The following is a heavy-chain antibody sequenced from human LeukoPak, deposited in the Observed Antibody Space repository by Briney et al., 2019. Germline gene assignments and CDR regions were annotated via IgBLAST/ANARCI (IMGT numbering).Heavy chain of an antibody. Sequence: GESLKISCKGSGYSLTNYWIGWVRQMPGKGLEWMGIIQPGDSNIRYSPSFQGQVTISADKSISTAYLQWSSLKASDTAMYYCARRLAPGAFDIWGQGTMVTVSS. CDR3: ARRLAPGAFDI. CDR1: GYSLTNYW. CDR2: IQPGDSNI. V-gene: IGHV5-51*01. D-gene: IGHD2-15*01. J-gene: IGHJ3*02.